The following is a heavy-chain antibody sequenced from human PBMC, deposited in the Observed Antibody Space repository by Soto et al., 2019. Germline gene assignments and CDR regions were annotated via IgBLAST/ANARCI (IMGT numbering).Heavy chain of an antibody. Sequence: GGSLRLSCASSGFTFSSYAMSWVRQAPGKGLEWVSAISGSGGSTYYADSVKGRFTISRDNSKNTLYLQMNSLRAEDTAVYYCAKDPEGPYDYIWGSYRNARSYWGQGTLVTVSS. CDR2: ISGSGGST. V-gene: IGHV3-23*01. D-gene: IGHD3-16*02. CDR3: AKDPEGPYDYIWGSYRNARSY. J-gene: IGHJ4*02. CDR1: GFTFSSYA.